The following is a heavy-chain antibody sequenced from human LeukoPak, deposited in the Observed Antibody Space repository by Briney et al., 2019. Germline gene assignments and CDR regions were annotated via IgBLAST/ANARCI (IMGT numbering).Heavy chain of an antibody. CDR3: ARDREQLVRTDYYGMDV. J-gene: IGHJ6*02. CDR2: ISSSGSTI. D-gene: IGHD6-6*01. CDR1: GFTFSSYE. Sequence: PGGSLRLSCAASGFTFSSYEMNWVRQAPGKGLEWVSYISSSGSTIYYADSVKGRFTISRDNAKNSLYLQMNSLRAEDTAVYYCARDREQLVRTDYYGMDVWGQGTTVTVSS. V-gene: IGHV3-48*03.